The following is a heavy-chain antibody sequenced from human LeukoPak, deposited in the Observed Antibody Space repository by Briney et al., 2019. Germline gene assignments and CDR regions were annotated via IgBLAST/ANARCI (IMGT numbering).Heavy chain of an antibody. CDR3: ARGDYYDSSGLFDY. CDR2: ISAYNGNT. J-gene: IGHJ4*02. D-gene: IGHD3-22*01. CDR1: GYTFTSYG. V-gene: IGHV1-18*04. Sequence: ASVKVSCKASGYTFTSYGIGWVRQAPGQGLEWMGWISAYNGNTNYAQKLQGRVTITTDTSTSTAYMELRSLRSDDTAVYYCARGDYYDSSGLFDYWGQGTLVTVSS.